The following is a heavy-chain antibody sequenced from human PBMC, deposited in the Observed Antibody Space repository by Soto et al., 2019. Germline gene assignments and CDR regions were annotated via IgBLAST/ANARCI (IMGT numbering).Heavy chain of an antibody. J-gene: IGHJ4*02. CDR2: IYYSGST. Sequence: SETLSLTCTVSCGSISSYYWSWIRQPPGKGLEWIGYIYYSGSTNYNPSLKSRVTISVDTSKNQFSLKLSSVTAADTAVYYCARIVGASFDYWGQGTLVTVSS. CDR1: CGSISSYY. CDR3: ARIVGASFDY. V-gene: IGHV4-59*01. D-gene: IGHD1-26*01.